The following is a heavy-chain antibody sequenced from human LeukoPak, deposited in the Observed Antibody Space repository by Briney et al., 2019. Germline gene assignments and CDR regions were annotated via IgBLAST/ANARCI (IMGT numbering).Heavy chain of an antibody. Sequence: SETLSLTCTVSGGSISSSNYYWGWIRQPPGKGLEWIGNIYYSGSTFYNSSLKSRVTIFVDTSRTQFSLKLTSVTAADTAVYYCARVVPAAMGDAFDIWGQGTMVTVSS. J-gene: IGHJ3*02. CDR3: ARVVPAAMGDAFDI. CDR1: GGSISSSNYY. CDR2: IYYSGST. D-gene: IGHD2-2*01. V-gene: IGHV4-39*01.